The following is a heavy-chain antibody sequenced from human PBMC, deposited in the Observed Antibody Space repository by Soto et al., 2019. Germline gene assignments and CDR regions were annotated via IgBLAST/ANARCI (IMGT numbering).Heavy chain of an antibody. V-gene: IGHV3-33*01. CDR2: IWYDGSNK. Sequence: QVQLVESGGGVVQPGRSLRLSCAASGFTFSSYGMHWVRQAPGKGLEWVAVIWYDGSNKYYADSVKGRFTISRDNSKNTLYLQMNSLRAEDTAVYYCAREVGRAEMVPAVDYWGQGTLVTVSS. J-gene: IGHJ4*02. D-gene: IGHD1-26*01. CDR1: GFTFSSYG. CDR3: AREVGRAEMVPAVDY.